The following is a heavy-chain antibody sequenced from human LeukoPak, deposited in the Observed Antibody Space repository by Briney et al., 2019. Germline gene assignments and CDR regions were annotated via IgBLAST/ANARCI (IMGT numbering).Heavy chain of an antibody. V-gene: IGHV4-39*01. J-gene: IGHJ4*02. Sequence: SETLSLTCAVSGGSISSSNWWSWIRQPPGKGLEWIGSIYYSGLTYYNPSLESRVTISVDTSKNQFSLKLSSVTAADTAIYYCAKHYMGSSYNRGLDYWGQGTLVTVSP. CDR3: AKHYMGSSYNRGLDY. CDR2: IYYSGLT. CDR1: GGSISSSNW. D-gene: IGHD3-10*01.